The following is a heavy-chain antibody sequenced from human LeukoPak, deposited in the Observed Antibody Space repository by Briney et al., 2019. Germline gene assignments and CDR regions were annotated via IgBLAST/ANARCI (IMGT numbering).Heavy chain of an antibody. D-gene: IGHD6-13*01. J-gene: IGHJ4*02. CDR3: ATRIAAADYYFDY. Sequence: SETLSLTCTVSGGSISSSSYYWGWIRQPPGKGLEWIGSIYYSGSTYYNPSLKSRVTISVDTSKNQLSLKLSSVTAADTAVYYCATRIAAADYYFDYWGQGTLVTVSS. CDR2: IYYSGST. V-gene: IGHV4-39*07. CDR1: GGSISSSSYY.